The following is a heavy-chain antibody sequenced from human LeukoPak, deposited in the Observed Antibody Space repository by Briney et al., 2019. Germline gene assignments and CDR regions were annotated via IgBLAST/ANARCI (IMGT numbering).Heavy chain of an antibody. Sequence: GGSLRLSCAASGFTFSSYGMHWVRQAPGKGLEWVAFIRYDGSNKYYADSVKGRFTISRDNSKNTLYLQMNSLRAEDTAVYYCAKDPRTYSSSLEVDYWGQGTLVTVSS. V-gene: IGHV3-30*02. CDR2: IRYDGSNK. J-gene: IGHJ4*02. D-gene: IGHD6-6*01. CDR3: AKDPRTYSSSLEVDY. CDR1: GFTFSSYG.